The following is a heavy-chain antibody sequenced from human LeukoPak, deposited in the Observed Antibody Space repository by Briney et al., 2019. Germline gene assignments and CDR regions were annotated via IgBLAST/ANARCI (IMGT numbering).Heavy chain of an antibody. CDR2: ISANCGAT. CDR1: GFTFSSYP. V-gene: IGHV3-23*01. D-gene: IGHD5-18*01. CDR3: SKAGDTNYYRYGDY. Sequence: GGTLRLSCAASGFTFSSYPMSWVRQAPGRGLEWVSVISANCGATYYADSVKGRFTISRDNAKNTLYLQTNNLRGEDTALYYCSKAGDTNYYRYGDYWGQGTLVTVSS. J-gene: IGHJ4*02.